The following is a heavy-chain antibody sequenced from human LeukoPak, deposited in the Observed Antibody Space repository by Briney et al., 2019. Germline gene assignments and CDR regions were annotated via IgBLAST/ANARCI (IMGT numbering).Heavy chain of an antibody. Sequence: GGSLRLSCGASAFTFSTYWMHWVRQAPGKGLVWVSRINPDGSTTTYADSVKGRFTISRDNAKSTLYLQMNSLRAEDTAVYYCARICSGGNCYVDSWGQGTLVTVSS. CDR3: ARICSGGNCYVDS. CDR1: AFTFSTYW. CDR2: INPDGSTT. V-gene: IGHV3-74*01. J-gene: IGHJ4*02. D-gene: IGHD2-21*01.